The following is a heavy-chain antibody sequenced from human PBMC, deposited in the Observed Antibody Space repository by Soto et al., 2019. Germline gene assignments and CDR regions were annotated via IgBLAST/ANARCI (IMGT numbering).Heavy chain of an antibody. D-gene: IGHD3-3*01. CDR2: IYYSGST. CDR3: ARVVRFLEDALLGNYYYGMDV. V-gene: IGHV4-39*01. CDR1: GGSISSSSYY. Sequence: QLQLQESGPGLVKPSETLSLTCTVSGGSISSSSYYWGWIRQPPGKGLEWIGSIYYSGSTYYNPSLKSRVTISVDTSKNQFSLKLSSVTAADTAVYYCARVVRFLEDALLGNYYYGMDVWGQGTTVTVSS. J-gene: IGHJ6*02.